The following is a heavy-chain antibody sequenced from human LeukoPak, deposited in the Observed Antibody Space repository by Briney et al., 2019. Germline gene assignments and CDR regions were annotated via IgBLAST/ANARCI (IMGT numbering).Heavy chain of an antibody. CDR1: GGSISSYY. D-gene: IGHD3-16*02. J-gene: IGHJ4*02. V-gene: IGHV4-4*07. CDR2: MHTSGST. Sequence: SETLSLTCSVSGGSISSYYWSWIRQPAGKGLEWIGRMHTSGSTNYNPSLKSRVTISVDTSKNQFSLKLSSVTAADTAVYYCARENIMITFGGVIGDFDYWGQGTLVTVSS. CDR3: ARENIMITFGGVIGDFDY.